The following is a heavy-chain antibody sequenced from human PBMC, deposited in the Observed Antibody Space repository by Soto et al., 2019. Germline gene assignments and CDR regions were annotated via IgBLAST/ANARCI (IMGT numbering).Heavy chain of an antibody. CDR1: GGSISSSSYY. J-gene: IGHJ4*02. V-gene: IGHV4-39*01. CDR2: IYYSGST. Sequence: SETLSLTCTVSGGSISSSSYYWGWIRQPPGKGLEWIGSIYYSGSTYYNPSLKSRVTISVDTSKNQFSLKLSSVTAADTAVYYCASLSSNARDYWGPGTLVTVSS. CDR3: ASLSSNARDY. D-gene: IGHD1-1*01.